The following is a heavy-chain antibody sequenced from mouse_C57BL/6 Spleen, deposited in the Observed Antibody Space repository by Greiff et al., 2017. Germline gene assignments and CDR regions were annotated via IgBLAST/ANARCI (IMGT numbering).Heavy chain of an antibody. CDR3: TRDYGYEGAWFAY. CDR2: IDPETGGT. D-gene: IGHD2-2*01. V-gene: IGHV1-15*01. CDR1: GYTFTDYE. Sequence: VKLQESGAELVRPGASVTLSCKASGYTFTDYEMHWVKQPPVHGLEWIGAIDPETGGTAYNQKFKGKAILTADKSSSTAYMELRSLTSEDSAVYYCTRDYGYEGAWFAYWGQGTLVTVSA. J-gene: IGHJ3*01.